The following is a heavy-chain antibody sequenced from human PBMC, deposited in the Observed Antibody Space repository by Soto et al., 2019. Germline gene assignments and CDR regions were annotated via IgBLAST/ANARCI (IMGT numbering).Heavy chain of an antibody. CDR2: VNSDGTST. D-gene: IGHD7-27*01. J-gene: IGHJ4*02. CDR3: TRGGTTTTYWGLFSY. Sequence: EVQLVESGGGLVQPGGSLRLSCAASGFTFSNYWIHWVRQVPGKGLVWVSRVNSDGTSTSYADFVKGRFTITRDNAKNTVYLQMDNLGADDTAGYYCTRGGTTTTYWGLFSYWGQGALVAVSS. V-gene: IGHV3-74*03. CDR1: GFTFSNYW.